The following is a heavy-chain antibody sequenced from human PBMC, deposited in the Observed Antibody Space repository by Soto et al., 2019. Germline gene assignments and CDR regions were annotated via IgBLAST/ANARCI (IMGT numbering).Heavy chain of an antibody. CDR3: ARAGYCSSPSCDGPPVSIYYGMDV. Sequence: SQTLSLTCAISGDSVSSNSAAWNWIRQSPSRGLEWLGRTYYRSKWYNDYAVSVKSRITINPDTSKNQFSLQLNSVTPEDTAVYYCARAGYCSSPSCDGPPVSIYYGMDVWGQGTTVTVSS. J-gene: IGHJ6*02. V-gene: IGHV6-1*01. CDR1: GDSVSSNSAA. D-gene: IGHD2-2*01. CDR2: TYYRSKWYN.